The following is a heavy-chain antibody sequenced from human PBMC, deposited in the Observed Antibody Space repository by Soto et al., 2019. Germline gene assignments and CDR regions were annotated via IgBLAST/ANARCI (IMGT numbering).Heavy chain of an antibody. Sequence: SETLSLTCSVSVGSISNYYWSWIRQSPGKGLEWIGYVYYSGYTNGNPSLKSRVTMSVDTSKNEFSLKLRSVTAADTAVYYCARAPDGDYSAIDYWGQGALVTVSS. CDR2: VYYSGYT. J-gene: IGHJ4*02. CDR1: VGSISNYY. D-gene: IGHD4-17*01. CDR3: ARAPDGDYSAIDY. V-gene: IGHV4-59*01.